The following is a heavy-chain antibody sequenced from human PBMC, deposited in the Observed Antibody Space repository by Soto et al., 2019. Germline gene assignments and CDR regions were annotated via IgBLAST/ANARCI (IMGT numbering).Heavy chain of an antibody. J-gene: IGHJ4*02. V-gene: IGHV4-34*01. Sequence: QVQLQQWGAGLLKPSETLSLTCAVYGGSFSGYYWSWIRQPPGKGLEWIGEINHSGSTNYNPSLKRRVXXSXDXXKNQSSLKLGTVTAADTAVYYCARGGAAPYDRFDYWGQGTLFTVSS. CDR1: GGSFSGYY. D-gene: IGHD3-16*01. CDR3: ARGGAAPYDRFDY. CDR2: INHSGST.